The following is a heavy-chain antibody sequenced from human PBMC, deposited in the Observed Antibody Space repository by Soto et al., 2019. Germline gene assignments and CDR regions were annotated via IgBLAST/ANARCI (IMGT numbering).Heavy chain of an antibody. CDR2: ISPYSGNT. V-gene: IGHV1-18*04. CDR1: GYTFTDYA. J-gene: IGHJ6*02. Sequence: QAQLAQSGPELKSPGASVKVSCKASGYTFTDYAISWVRQAPGPGFQWVGWISPYSGNTTSAENFFDRVTMTTDTSTKTAYLELRSLRSDDTAVYYCARDHGLAWAVRPANYYYAMDVWGQGTTVTVSS. D-gene: IGHD6-6*01. CDR3: ARDHGLAWAVRPANYYYAMDV.